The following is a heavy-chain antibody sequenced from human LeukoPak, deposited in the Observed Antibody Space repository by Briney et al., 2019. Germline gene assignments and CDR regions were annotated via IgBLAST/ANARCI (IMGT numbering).Heavy chain of an antibody. D-gene: IGHD3-10*01. V-gene: IGHV1-24*01. CDR3: ATVLLWFGEPRNYFDY. CDR1: GYTLTELS. CDR2: FDPEDGET. Sequence: ASVKVSCKVSGYTLTELSMHWVRQAPGKGLEWMGGFDPEDGETIYAQKFQGRVTMTEDTSTDTAYMELSSLRPEDTAVYYCATVLLWFGEPRNYFDYWGQGTLVTVSS. J-gene: IGHJ4*02.